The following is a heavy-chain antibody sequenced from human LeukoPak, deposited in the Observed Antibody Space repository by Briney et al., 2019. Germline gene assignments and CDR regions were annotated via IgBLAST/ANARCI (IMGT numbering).Heavy chain of an antibody. CDR3: ARLHALGAEEFDP. V-gene: IGHV4-59*11. J-gene: IGHJ5*02. CDR2: IHYTGPT. Sequence: SETLSLTCTVSGGSITGHYWSWIRQPPGKGLEWIGYIHYTGPTNYNPSLNSRITMSVDTPNNQFSLRLTSVTATDTAVYYCARLHALGAEEFDPWGQGALVTVSS. D-gene: IGHD3-16*01. CDR1: GGSITGHY.